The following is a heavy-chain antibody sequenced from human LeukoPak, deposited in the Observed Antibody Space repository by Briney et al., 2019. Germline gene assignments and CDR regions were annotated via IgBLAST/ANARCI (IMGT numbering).Heavy chain of an antibody. J-gene: IGHJ3*01. CDR3: ARLSDTRRGLAFDV. CDR2: IYYSGST. Sequence: SETLSLTCTVSGGSISSYYWSWIRQPPGKGLEWIGYIYYSGSTNYNPSLKSRITISVDASKKQFSLTLRSMSPADTAVYFCARLSDTRRGLAFDVWGQGSLVSVSS. V-gene: IGHV4-59*12. CDR1: GGSISSYY. D-gene: IGHD3-22*01.